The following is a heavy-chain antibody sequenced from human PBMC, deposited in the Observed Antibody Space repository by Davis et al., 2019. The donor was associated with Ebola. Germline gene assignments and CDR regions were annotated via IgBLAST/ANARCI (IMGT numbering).Heavy chain of an antibody. J-gene: IGHJ4*02. CDR2: MNPNSGNT. Sequence: AASVKVSCKASGYTFTNYGINWVRQATGQGLEWVGWMNPNSGNTGYAQKFQGRVTMTRNTSINTAYMELSSLRSEDTAVYFCARDSSGVVGANDFDYWGQGSLVTVSS. CDR3: ARDSSGVVGANDFDY. D-gene: IGHD1-26*01. V-gene: IGHV1-8*01. CDR1: GYTFTNYG.